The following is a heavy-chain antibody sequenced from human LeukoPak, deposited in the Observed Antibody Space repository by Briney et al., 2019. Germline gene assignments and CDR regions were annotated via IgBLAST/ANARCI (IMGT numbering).Heavy chain of an antibody. V-gene: IGHV5-51*01. D-gene: IGHD2-8*01. CDR3: ARHVSRYYYYYGMDV. CDR1: GYSFTSHW. J-gene: IGHJ6*02. Sequence: GESLKISCKGSGYSFTSHWIGWVRQMPGKGLEWMGIIYPGDSDTRYSPSFQGQVTISADKSISTAYLQWSSLKASDTAMYYCARHVSRYYYYYGMDVWGQGTTVTVSS. CDR2: IYPGDSDT.